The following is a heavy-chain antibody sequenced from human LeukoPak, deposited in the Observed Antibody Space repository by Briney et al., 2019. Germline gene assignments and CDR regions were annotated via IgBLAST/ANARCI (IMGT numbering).Heavy chain of an antibody. V-gene: IGHV5-51*01. CDR2: IYPGDSDT. Sequence: GESLKISCKGSGYSFTDYWVGWVRQMPGKGLEWMGIIYPGDSDTRYSPSFRGQVTISADTSINTAYLQWSSLKASDTAMYYCARLTYGDYGYWGQGTLVTVSS. J-gene: IGHJ4*02. CDR1: GYSFTDYW. CDR3: ARLTYGDYGY. D-gene: IGHD4-17*01.